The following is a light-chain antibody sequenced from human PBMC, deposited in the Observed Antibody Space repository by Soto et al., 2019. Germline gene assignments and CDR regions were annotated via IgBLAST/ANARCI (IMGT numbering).Light chain of an antibody. V-gene: IGKV1-5*03. CDR2: KTS. CDR1: QSINNW. CDR3: QQYKSFSRT. Sequence: DIPMTQSPSTLYASVGDRVTITCRASQSINNWLDWYQQKPGKAPKLLIYKTSDLESGVPSRFSGSGSVTEFSLTISSLQPDDFATYCCQQYKSFSRTFGGGTWVEVK. J-gene: IGKJ4*01.